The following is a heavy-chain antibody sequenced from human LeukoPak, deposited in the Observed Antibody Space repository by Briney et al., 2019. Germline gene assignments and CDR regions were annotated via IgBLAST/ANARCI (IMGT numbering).Heavy chain of an antibody. D-gene: IGHD3-10*01. Sequence: LSLTCAVYGGSFSGYYWSWVRQAPGKGLEWVGFIRSKAYGGTTEYAASVKGRFTISRDDSKSIAYLQMNSLKTEDTAVYYCTRVGLLWFGESYFDYWGQGTLVTVSS. CDR2: IRSKAYGGTT. V-gene: IGHV3-49*04. CDR3: TRVGLLWFGESYFDY. J-gene: IGHJ4*02. CDR1: GGSFSGYY.